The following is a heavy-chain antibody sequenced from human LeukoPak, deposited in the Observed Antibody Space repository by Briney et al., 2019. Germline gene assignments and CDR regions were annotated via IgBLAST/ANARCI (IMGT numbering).Heavy chain of an antibody. CDR1: GFTFSSYA. D-gene: IGHD5-18*01. CDR2: ISGSGGST. CDR3: ARRTGEYSFGVDY. Sequence: QPGGSLRLSCAASGFTFSSYAMSWVRQAPGKGLEWVSAISGSGGSTYYADSVKGRFTISRDNAKNSLSLQMNSLRAEDTAVYYCARRTGEYSFGVDYWGQGTLVTVSS. J-gene: IGHJ4*02. V-gene: IGHV3-23*01.